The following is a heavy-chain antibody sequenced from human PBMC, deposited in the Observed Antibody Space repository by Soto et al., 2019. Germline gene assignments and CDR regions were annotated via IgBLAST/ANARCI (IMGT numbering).Heavy chain of an antibody. CDR3: ARDVAVAGTPYYLDY. CDR1: GYTFTSYG. Sequence: ASVKVSCKASGYTFTSYGISWARQAPGQGLEWMGWISAYNGNTNYAQKLQGRVTMTTDTSTSTAYMELRSLRSDDTAVYYCARDVAVAGTPYYLDYWGQGTLVTV. CDR2: ISAYNGNT. D-gene: IGHD6-19*01. J-gene: IGHJ4*02. V-gene: IGHV1-18*04.